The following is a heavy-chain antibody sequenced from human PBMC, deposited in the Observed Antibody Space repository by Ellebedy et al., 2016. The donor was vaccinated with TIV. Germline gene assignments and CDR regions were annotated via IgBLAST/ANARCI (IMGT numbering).Heavy chain of an antibody. Sequence: AASVKVSCKASGFTFTKSAVQWVRQACGQRLEWIGWIVVGSGNTHYAQKFQGRVTLTGDTSTSTVYMQLSSLRSEDTAVYYCARGVTASGNDAFDIWGQGTVVTVSS. J-gene: IGHJ3*02. CDR3: ARGVTASGNDAFDI. CDR2: IVVGSGNT. CDR1: GFTFTKSA. V-gene: IGHV1-58*01. D-gene: IGHD6-13*01.